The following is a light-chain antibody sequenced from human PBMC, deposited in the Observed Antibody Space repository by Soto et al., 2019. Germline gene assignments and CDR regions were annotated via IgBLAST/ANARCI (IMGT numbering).Light chain of an antibody. Sequence: QSALTQPPSVSGSPGQSVTISCTGTSSDVGSYNRVSWYQQPPGTAPKLMLYEVSNRPSGVPDRFSGSKSGNTASLTISGLQAEDEGDYYCCSYTSNTHYVFGTGTKLTVL. CDR1: SSDVGSYNR. J-gene: IGLJ1*01. CDR3: CSYTSNTHYV. V-gene: IGLV2-18*02. CDR2: EVS.